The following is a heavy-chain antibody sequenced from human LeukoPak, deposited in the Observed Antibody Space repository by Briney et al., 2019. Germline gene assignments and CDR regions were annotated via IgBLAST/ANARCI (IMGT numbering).Heavy chain of an antibody. D-gene: IGHD3-10*01. V-gene: IGHV3-66*01. Sequence: PGGSLRLSCAASGFAVSSNYMSWVRQAPGKELEWVSILYSDGTPYYADSVKGRFTISRDNSKNSLYLQMNSLRAEDTAVYYCARLVRGIKADCWGQGTLVTVSS. J-gene: IGHJ4*02. CDR3: ARLVRGIKADC. CDR1: GFAVSSNY. CDR2: LYSDGTP.